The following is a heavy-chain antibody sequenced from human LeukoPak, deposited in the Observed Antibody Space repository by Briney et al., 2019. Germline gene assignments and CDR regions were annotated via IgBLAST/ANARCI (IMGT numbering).Heavy chain of an antibody. V-gene: IGHV4-34*01. Sequence: SETLTLTCAVYGVSFSGYNWSWIRQPPGKGLEWLGEISHSGSTIYNPSLKSRVTISVNTSKSQFSLKLSSVTAADTAVYYCARTQYYYDSSGYYYAKNYYYYYYMDGWGKGTTVTVS. CDR2: ISHSGST. D-gene: IGHD3-22*01. CDR3: ARTQYYYDSSGYYYAKNYYYYYYMDG. J-gene: IGHJ6*03. CDR1: GVSFSGYN.